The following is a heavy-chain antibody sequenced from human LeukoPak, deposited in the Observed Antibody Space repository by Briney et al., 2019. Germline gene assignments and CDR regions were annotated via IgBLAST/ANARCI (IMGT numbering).Heavy chain of an antibody. D-gene: IGHD1-14*01. CDR1: GFTVSSNY. CDR2: IYSGGST. CDR3: ARDLPGGGGDY. V-gene: IGHV3-53*01. Sequence: GGSLRLSCAASGFTVSSNYMSWVRQAPGKGLEWVSVIYSGGSTYYADSVKGRLTISRDNSKNTLYLQMNSLRAEDTAVYYCARDLPGGGGDYWGQGTLVTVSS. J-gene: IGHJ4*02.